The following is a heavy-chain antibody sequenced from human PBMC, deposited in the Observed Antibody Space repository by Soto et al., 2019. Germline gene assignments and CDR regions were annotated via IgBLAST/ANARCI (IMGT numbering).Heavy chain of an antibody. Sequence: SETLSLTCAVYGGSFSGYYWSWIRQPPGKGLEWIGEINHSGSTNYNPSLKSRVTISVDTSKNQFSLKLSSVTAADTAVYYCERGRRSNMVRGAKLYYGMDVWGQGTTVT. D-gene: IGHD3-10*01. J-gene: IGHJ6*02. CDR1: GGSFSGYY. CDR3: ERGRRSNMVRGAKLYYGMDV. CDR2: INHSGST. V-gene: IGHV4-34*01.